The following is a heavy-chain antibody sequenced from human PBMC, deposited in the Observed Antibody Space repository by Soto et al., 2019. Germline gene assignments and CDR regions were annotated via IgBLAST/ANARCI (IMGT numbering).Heavy chain of an antibody. CDR1: GFTFSNYW. J-gene: IGHJ6*03. CDR2: INSDGSVS. CDR3: ARGDCVGGTCYSLAGSFYYYMDV. V-gene: IGHV3-74*02. D-gene: IGHD2-15*01. Sequence: EVQLVESGGGLVQPGGSLRLSCAASGFTFSNYWMYWVRQAPGKGLEWVSRINSDGSVSSHADSVRGRLTISRDNVKNTLYLHMDSLIAEDTAVYFCARGDCVGGTCYSLAGSFYYYMDVWGKGTTVTVFS.